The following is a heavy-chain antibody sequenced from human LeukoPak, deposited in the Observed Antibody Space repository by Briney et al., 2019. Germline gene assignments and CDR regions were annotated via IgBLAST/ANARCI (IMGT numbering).Heavy chain of an antibody. J-gene: IGHJ6*03. Sequence: SETLSLTCTVSGGSISSYYWSWIRQPPGKGLEWIGYIYYGGSTNYNPSLKSRVTISVDTSKNQFSLKLSSVTAADTVVYYCARESLGYSYGFPHYYYMDVWGKGTTVTVSS. CDR2: IYYGGST. V-gene: IGHV4-59*01. D-gene: IGHD5-18*01. CDR1: GGSISSYY. CDR3: ARESLGYSYGFPHYYYMDV.